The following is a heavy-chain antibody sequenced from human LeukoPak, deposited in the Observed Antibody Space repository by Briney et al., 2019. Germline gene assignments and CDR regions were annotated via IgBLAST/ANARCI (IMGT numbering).Heavy chain of an antibody. D-gene: IGHD5-18*01. CDR1: GFTFSSYS. V-gene: IGHV3-74*01. CDR2: INSDGSST. J-gene: IGHJ6*02. CDR3: ARDRDTAMAGHGMDV. Sequence: PGGSLRLSCAASGFTFSSYSMNWVRQAPGKGLVWVSRINSDGSSTIYADSVKGRFTISRENAKNTVYLQMNSLRAEDTAVYYCARDRDTAMAGHGMDVWGQGTTVTVSS.